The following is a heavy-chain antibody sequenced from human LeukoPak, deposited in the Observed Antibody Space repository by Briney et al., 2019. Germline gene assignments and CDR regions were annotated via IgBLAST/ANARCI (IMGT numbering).Heavy chain of an antibody. J-gene: IGHJ5*02. CDR3: ARVKVGTTGTKRFDP. V-gene: IGHV3-7*01. CDR1: GFTFSTYW. D-gene: IGHD1-1*01. CDR2: IKEDGSLK. Sequence: AGGSLRLPCAASGFTFSTYWMTWVRLAPGKGLEWVANIKEDGSLKYYVDSVKGRFTISRDNAKNSLYLQMDSLRAEDTAVYYCARVKVGTTGTKRFDPWGQGTLVTVSS.